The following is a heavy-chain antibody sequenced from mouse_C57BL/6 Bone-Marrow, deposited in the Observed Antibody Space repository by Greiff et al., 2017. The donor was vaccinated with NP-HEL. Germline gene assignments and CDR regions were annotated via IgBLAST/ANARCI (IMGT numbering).Heavy chain of an antibody. D-gene: IGHD2-12*01. CDR1: GYTFTEYT. J-gene: IGHJ3*01. Sequence: QVHVKQSGAELVKPGASVKLSCKASGYTFTEYTIHWVKQRSGQGLEWIGWFYPGSGSIKYNEKFKDKATLTADKSSSTVYMELSRLTSEDSAVYFCARHDAYYRGFAYWGQGTLVTVSA. V-gene: IGHV1-62-2*01. CDR3: ARHDAYYRGFAY. CDR2: FYPGSGSI.